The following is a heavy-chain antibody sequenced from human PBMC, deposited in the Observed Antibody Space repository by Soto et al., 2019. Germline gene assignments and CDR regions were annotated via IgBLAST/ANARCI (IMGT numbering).Heavy chain of an antibody. CDR1: GYTFTSYD. D-gene: IGHD2-8*02. Sequence: ASVKVSCKASGYTFTSYDINWVRQATGQGLEWMGWMNPNSGNTGYAQKFQGRVTMTRNTSISTAYMELSSLRSADTAVYYCAILEVSAPPYYSYYGLDFWGKRTTVTAAS. CDR3: AILEVSAPPYYSYYGLDF. V-gene: IGHV1-8*01. CDR2: MNPNSGNT. J-gene: IGHJ6*04.